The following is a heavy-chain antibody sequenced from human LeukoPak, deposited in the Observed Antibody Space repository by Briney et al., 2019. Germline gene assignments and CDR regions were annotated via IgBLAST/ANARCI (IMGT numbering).Heavy chain of an antibody. CDR3: ARTLGDYVADGFDI. Sequence: PGGSLRLSCAASGFTVSTNYMSWVRQAPGKKLEWVSDIYSDGSTFYADSVKGRFTISRDNAKSSLSLQMSSLRAEDTAVYYCARTLGDYVADGFDIWGQGTMVTVSS. J-gene: IGHJ3*02. V-gene: IGHV3-53*01. CDR2: IYSDGST. D-gene: IGHD4-17*01. CDR1: GFTVSTNY.